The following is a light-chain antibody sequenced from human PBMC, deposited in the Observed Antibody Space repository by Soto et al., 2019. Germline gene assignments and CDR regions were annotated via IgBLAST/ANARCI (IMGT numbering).Light chain of an antibody. V-gene: IGKV1-5*03. CDR2: KAS. Sequence: DTQMTQSPSALSASVGDRVTITCRASQIIDNWLAWYQQKAGKAPKLLIYKASNLQSGVPSRFSGSGYGTEFTLTNSNLRPEDSATVYCQEYNSHFGGGTKVEIK. J-gene: IGKJ4*01. CDR3: QEYNSH. CDR1: QIIDNW.